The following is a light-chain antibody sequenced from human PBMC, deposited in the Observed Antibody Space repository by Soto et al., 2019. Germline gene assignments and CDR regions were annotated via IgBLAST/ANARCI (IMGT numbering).Light chain of an antibody. Sequence: QSALTQPASVSGSPGQSITISCTGTSSDVGGYNYVSWYQQHPGKAPKLMIYEVSNRPSGIPNRFSGFKSGNTASLTISGLQAEDEADYYCSSYTSISTLVFGGGTKLTVL. J-gene: IGLJ3*02. CDR3: SSYTSISTLV. CDR2: EVS. V-gene: IGLV2-14*01. CDR1: SSDVGGYNY.